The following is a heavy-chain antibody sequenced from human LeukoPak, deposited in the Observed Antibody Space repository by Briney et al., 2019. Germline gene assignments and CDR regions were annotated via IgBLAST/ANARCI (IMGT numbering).Heavy chain of an antibody. CDR3: ARGYSSGWYGGYYFDY. D-gene: IGHD6-19*01. Sequence: SETQSLTCAVYGGSFSGYYWNWIRQPPGKGLEWIGEINHSGRTNYNPSLKSRVTISVDTSKNQFSLKLSSVTAADTAVYYCARGYSSGWYGGYYFDYWGQGTLVTVSS. CDR1: GGSFSGYY. CDR2: INHSGRT. J-gene: IGHJ4*02. V-gene: IGHV4-34*01.